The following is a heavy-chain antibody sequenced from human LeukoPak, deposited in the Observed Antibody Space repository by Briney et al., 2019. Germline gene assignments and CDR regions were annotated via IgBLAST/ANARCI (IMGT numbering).Heavy chain of an antibody. Sequence: TSGGSLRLSCAASGFSFSKGWMNWVRQAPGKGLEWVGRIKSRAKGGTIDYAAPVKGRFSISRDDSKNMLFLQMNSLKTEDTAVYYCTTDSGVPGRFPSVGYWGQGTLVTVSS. CDR3: TTDSGVPGRFPSVGY. V-gene: IGHV3-15*01. CDR1: GFSFSKGW. J-gene: IGHJ4*02. CDR2: IKSRAKGGTI. D-gene: IGHD6-19*01.